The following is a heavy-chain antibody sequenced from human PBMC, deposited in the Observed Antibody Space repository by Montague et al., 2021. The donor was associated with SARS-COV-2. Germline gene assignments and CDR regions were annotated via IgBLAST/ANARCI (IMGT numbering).Heavy chain of an antibody. J-gene: IGHJ5*02. V-gene: IGHV3-13*01. D-gene: IGHD3-22*01. CDR3: ARGCYDSSGYFNWFDP. CDR2: IGTAGDT. Sequence: SLRLSCAASGFTFSSYDMHWVRQATGKGLEWVSAIGTAGDTYYPGSVKGRFTISRENAKNSLYLQMNSLRAGDTAVYYCARGCYDSSGYFNWFDPWGQGTLVTVSS. CDR1: GFTFSSYD.